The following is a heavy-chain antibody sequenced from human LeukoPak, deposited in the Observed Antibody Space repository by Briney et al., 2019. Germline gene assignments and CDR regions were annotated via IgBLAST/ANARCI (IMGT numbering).Heavy chain of an antibody. CDR1: GFTFSSYE. V-gene: IGHV3-48*03. CDR2: IGSSGSTI. CDR3: AELGITMIGGV. D-gene: IGHD3-10*02. Sequence: GGSLRLSCAASGFTFSSYEMNWVRPAPGNELGWGSYIGSSGSTISYADSVKGRFTISRDNAKNSVYLQMNSLRAEDTAVYYCAELGITMIGGVWGKGTTVTISS. J-gene: IGHJ6*04.